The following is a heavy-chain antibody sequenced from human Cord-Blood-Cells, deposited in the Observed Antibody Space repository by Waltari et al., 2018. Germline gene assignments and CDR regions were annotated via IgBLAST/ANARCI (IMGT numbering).Heavy chain of an antibody. J-gene: IGHJ4*02. CDR3: ASASGFFLEWLLFDY. D-gene: IGHD3-3*01. CDR1: GGSFSGYY. V-gene: IGHV4-34*01. Sequence: QVQLQQWGAGLLKPSETLSLTCAVYGGSFSGYYWSWIRQPPGKGLEWIGEINHSGSTNYNPSLKSRVTISVDTSKNQFSRKLSSVTAADTAVYYCASASGFFLEWLLFDYWGQGTLVTVSS. CDR2: INHSGST.